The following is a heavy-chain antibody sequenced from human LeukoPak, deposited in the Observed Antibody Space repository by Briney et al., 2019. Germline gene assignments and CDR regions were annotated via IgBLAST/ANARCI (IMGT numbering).Heavy chain of an antibody. CDR2: IWYDGSNK. V-gene: IGHV3-33*01. D-gene: IGHD1-1*01. CDR3: ASVVGVGGRGYYFDY. Sequence: GGSLRLSCAASGITFRNYGMQWVRQAPGKGLEWVAVIWYDGSNKYYGDSVKGRFTIPRDNSKNMVYLQMNSLRDGDTAVYYCASVVGVGGRGYYFDYWGQGTRVTVSP. J-gene: IGHJ4*02. CDR1: GITFRNYG.